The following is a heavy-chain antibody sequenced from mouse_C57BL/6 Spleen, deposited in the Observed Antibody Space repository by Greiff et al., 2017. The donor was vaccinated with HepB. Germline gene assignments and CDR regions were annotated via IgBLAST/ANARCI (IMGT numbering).Heavy chain of an antibody. CDR2: IRNKANNHAT. D-gene: IGHD1-1*01. J-gene: IGHJ1*03. CDR3: TNFPITTAVGGYFDV. Sequence: EVKLVESGGGLVQPGGSMKLSCAASGFTFSDAWMDWVRQSPEKGLEWVAEIRNKANNHATYYAESVKGRFTISRDDSKSSVYLQMNSLRAEDTGIYYCTNFPITTAVGGYFDVWGTGTTVTVSS. CDR1: GFTFSDAW. V-gene: IGHV6-6*01.